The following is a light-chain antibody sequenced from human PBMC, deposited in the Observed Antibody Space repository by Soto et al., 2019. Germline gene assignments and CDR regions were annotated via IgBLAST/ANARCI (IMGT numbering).Light chain of an antibody. CDR3: QVWDSSSDHRVV. CDR1: NIGSKS. V-gene: IGLV3-21*04. Sequence: SYELTQPPSVSVAPGKTGRITCGGNNIGSKSVHWYQQKPGQAPVLVIYYDSDRPSGIPERFSGSNSGNTATLTISRVEAGDEADYYCQVWDSSSDHRVVFGGGTKVTVL. CDR2: YDS. J-gene: IGLJ2*01.